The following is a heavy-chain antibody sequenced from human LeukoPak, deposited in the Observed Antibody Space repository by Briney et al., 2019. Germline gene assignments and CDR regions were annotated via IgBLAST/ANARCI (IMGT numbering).Heavy chain of an antibody. CDR1: GYTFTSYG. D-gene: IGHD3-22*01. V-gene: IGHV1-18*01. J-gene: IGHJ3*02. Sequence: GASVKVSCKASGYTFTSYGISWVRQAPGQGLEWMGWISAYNGNTNYAQKLQGRVTMTTDTSTSTAYMELRSLRSDDTAVYYCARDSSGPPRRGGNAFDIWGQGTMVTVSS. CDR2: ISAYNGNT. CDR3: ARDSSGPPRRGGNAFDI.